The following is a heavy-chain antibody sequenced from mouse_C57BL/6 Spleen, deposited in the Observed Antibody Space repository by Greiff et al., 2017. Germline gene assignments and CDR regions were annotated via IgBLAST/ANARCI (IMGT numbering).Heavy chain of an antibody. CDR2: INPGSGGT. CDR3: ARGDYGNDY. Sequence: VQLQQSGAELVRPGTSVKVSCKASGYAFTNYLIEWVKQRPGQGLEWIGVINPGSGGTNYNEKFKGKATLTADKSSSTAYMQLSSLTSEDSAVDFCARGDYGNDYWGQGTTLTVSS. CDR1: GYAFTNYL. D-gene: IGHD1-1*01. J-gene: IGHJ2*01. V-gene: IGHV1-54*01.